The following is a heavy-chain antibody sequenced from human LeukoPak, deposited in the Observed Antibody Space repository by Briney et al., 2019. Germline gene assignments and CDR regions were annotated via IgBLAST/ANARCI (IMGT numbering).Heavy chain of an antibody. CDR2: IYTSGST. Sequence: SETLSLTCTVSGGSISSSSYYWSWIRQPAGKGLEWIGRIYTSGSTNYNPSLKSRVTMSVDTSKNQFSLKLSSVTAADTAVYYCASSRFGELHYWGQGTLVTVSS. CDR3: ASSRFGELHY. CDR1: GGSISSSSYY. V-gene: IGHV4-61*02. J-gene: IGHJ4*02. D-gene: IGHD3-10*01.